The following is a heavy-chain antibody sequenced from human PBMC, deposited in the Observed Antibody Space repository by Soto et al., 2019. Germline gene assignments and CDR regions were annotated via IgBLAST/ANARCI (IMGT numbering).Heavy chain of an antibody. V-gene: IGHV4-34*01. CDR2: INHSGST. J-gene: IGHJ4*02. Sequence: SETLSLTCAVYGGSFSGYYWSWIRQPPGKGLEWIGEINHSGSTNYNPSLKSRVTISVDTSKNQFSLKLSSVTAADTAVYYCAREIGLWFGEDRDYWGQGTLVTVSS. CDR3: AREIGLWFGEDRDY. CDR1: GGSFSGYY. D-gene: IGHD3-10*01.